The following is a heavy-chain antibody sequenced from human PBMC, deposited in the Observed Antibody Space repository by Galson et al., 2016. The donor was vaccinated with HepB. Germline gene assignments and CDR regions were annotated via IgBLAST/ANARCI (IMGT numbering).Heavy chain of an antibody. CDR3: AIPRGYRYSMDV. V-gene: IGHV3-53*04. Sequence: SLRLSCAASGLTVSANYMSWVRQAPGKGLEWVSVIYSGGSRYYAEFVKGRFTISRHNSNNTPYLQMNSLRPEDTAVYFCAIPRGYRYSMDVWGQGTTVTVSS. CDR1: GLTVSANY. CDR2: IYSGGSR. J-gene: IGHJ6*02. D-gene: IGHD5-18*01.